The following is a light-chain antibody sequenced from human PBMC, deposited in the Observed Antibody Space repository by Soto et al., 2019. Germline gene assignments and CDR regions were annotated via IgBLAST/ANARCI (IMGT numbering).Light chain of an antibody. CDR1: SSDVGSYNR. Sequence: QSALTQPPSVSGSPGHSVTISCTGTSSDVGSYNRVSWYQQPPGTAPKLMIYEVSNRPSGVPDRFSGSKSGNTASLTISGLQAEDEADYYCSSYTSSSTLVFGGGTKVTVL. V-gene: IGLV2-18*02. J-gene: IGLJ2*01. CDR3: SSYTSSSTLV. CDR2: EVS.